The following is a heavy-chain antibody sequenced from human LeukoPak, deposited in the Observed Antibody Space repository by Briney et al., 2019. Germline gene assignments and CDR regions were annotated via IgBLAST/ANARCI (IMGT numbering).Heavy chain of an antibody. CDR2: IYTSGST. CDR1: GGSISSYY. D-gene: IGHD3-10*01. J-gene: IGHJ6*03. Sequence: KPSETLSLTCTVSGGSISSYYWSWIRQPAVKGLEWIGRIYTSGSTNYNPSLKSRVTMSVDTSKNQFSLKLSSVTAADTAVYYCAREAALWFGELFYYYYYMDVWGKGTTVTVSS. CDR3: AREAALWFGELFYYYYYMDV. V-gene: IGHV4-4*07.